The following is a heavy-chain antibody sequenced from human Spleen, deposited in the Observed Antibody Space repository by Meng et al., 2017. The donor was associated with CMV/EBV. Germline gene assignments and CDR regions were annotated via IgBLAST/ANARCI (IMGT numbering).Heavy chain of an antibody. CDR2: ISGSGSST. Sequence: ASGCAFSVYSMHWVRQAPGKGLEWVSAISGSGSSTYYADTVKGRFTISRDNSKNTLYLQMNSLRAEDTALYYCAKDGEAYLYYFDYWGQGTLVTVSS. D-gene: IGHD3-10*01. CDR1: GCAFSVYS. J-gene: IGHJ4*02. CDR3: AKDGEAYLYYFDY. V-gene: IGHV3-23*01.